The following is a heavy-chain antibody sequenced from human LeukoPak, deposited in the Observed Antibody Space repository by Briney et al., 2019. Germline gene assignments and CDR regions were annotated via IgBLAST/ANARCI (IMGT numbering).Heavy chain of an antibody. CDR1: GYTFTGYY. D-gene: IGHD2-2*01. CDR3: ARALRRLDIVVVPAANRAMATPPVSF. V-gene: IGHV1-2*02. Sequence: ASVTVSCKASGYTFTGYYMHWVRQAPGQGLEGMGWINPNRGGTNYAQRFQGRVNMTRDTSISTAYMELSRLRSADTAVYYCARALRRLDIVVVPAANRAMATPPVSFWGQGTLVTVSS. J-gene: IGHJ4*02. CDR2: INPNRGGT.